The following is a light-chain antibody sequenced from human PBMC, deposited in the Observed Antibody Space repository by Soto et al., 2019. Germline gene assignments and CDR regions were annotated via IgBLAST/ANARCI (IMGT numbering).Light chain of an antibody. Sequence: DVVMTQSPLSLPVTLGQPASISCRSSQSLVYSDGITYLNWFQQRPGQSPRRLIYSISNRDSGVPDRFSGSVSGTDFTLKISRVEAEDVGLYYCMQGTHWPYTFGQGTKLEIK. CDR1: QSLVYSDGITY. CDR3: MQGTHWPYT. V-gene: IGKV2-30*01. J-gene: IGKJ2*01. CDR2: SIS.